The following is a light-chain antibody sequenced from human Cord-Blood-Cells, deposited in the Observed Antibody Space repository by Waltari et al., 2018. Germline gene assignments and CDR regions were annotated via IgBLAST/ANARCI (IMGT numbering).Light chain of an antibody. CDR1: SRDVGGYNY. Sequence: QSALTQPASVSGSPGQSITIPCTGPSRDVGGYNYVSWYQQHPGKAPKLMIYDVSNRPSGVSNRCSGYKSGNTASLTISGLQAEDEADYYCSSYTSSSTLVFGGGTKLTVL. CDR3: SSYTSSSTLV. CDR2: DVS. J-gene: IGLJ3*02. V-gene: IGLV2-14*01.